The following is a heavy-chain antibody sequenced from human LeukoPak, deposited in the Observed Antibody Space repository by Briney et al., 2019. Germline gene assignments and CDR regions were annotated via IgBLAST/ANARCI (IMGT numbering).Heavy chain of an antibody. Sequence: PGGSLRLSCAASGFTFSSYAMHWVRQAPGKGLEWVAVISYDGSNKYYADSVKGRFTIPRDNAKNSLYLQMNSLRAEDTAVYYCASAASWRFDYWGQGTLVTVSS. J-gene: IGHJ4*02. V-gene: IGHV3-30*04. CDR2: ISYDGSNK. D-gene: IGHD2-2*01. CDR1: GFTFSSYA. CDR3: ASAASWRFDY.